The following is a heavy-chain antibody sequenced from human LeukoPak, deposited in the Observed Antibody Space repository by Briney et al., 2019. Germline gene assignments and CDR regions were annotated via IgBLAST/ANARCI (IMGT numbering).Heavy chain of an antibody. CDR1: GFTFSSYG. CDR3: AKSQGGANWFDP. V-gene: IGHV3-30*18. CDR2: ISYDGSNK. D-gene: IGHD2-21*01. Sequence: GGSLRLSCAASGFTFSSYGMHWVRQAPGKGLEWVAVISYDGSNKYYADSVKGRFTISRDNSKNTLYLQMNSLRAEDTAVYYCAKSQGGANWFDPWGQGTLVTVSS. J-gene: IGHJ5*02.